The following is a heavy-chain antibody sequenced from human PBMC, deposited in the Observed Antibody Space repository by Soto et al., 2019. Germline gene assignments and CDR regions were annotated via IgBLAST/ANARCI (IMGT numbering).Heavy chain of an antibody. V-gene: IGHV3-72*01. CDR3: ARGYCSNGVCYRYFDL. D-gene: IGHD2-8*01. CDR1: GFTFSDHY. J-gene: IGHJ2*01. CDR2: TRNKANSYTT. Sequence: GESLKISCAASGFTFSDHYMDWVRQAPGKGLDWVGRTRNKANSYTTEYAASVKGRFTISRDDSKNSLYLQMSSLKTEDTAVYYCARGYCSNGVCYRYFDLWGRGTLVTVSS.